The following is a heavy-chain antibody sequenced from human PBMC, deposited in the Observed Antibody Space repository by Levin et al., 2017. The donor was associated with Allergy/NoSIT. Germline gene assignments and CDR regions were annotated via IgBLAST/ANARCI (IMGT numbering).Heavy chain of an antibody. CDR3: ASPGNHFDY. CDR2: IWFDGSNK. Sequence: GESLKISCVGSGFVFSNYGIHWVRQAPGKGLEWVAVIWFDGSNKNYADSVKGRFTISRDNSKNTVYLQMNSLRAEDTAIYYCASPGNHFDYWGQGTLVTVSS. CDR1: GFVFSNYG. J-gene: IGHJ4*02. V-gene: IGHV3-33*01. D-gene: IGHD2/OR15-2a*01.